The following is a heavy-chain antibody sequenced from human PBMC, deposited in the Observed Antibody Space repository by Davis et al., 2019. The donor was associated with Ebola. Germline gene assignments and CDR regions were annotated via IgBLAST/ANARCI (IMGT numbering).Heavy chain of an antibody. Sequence: SGPTLVKPTQTLTLTCNVSGVSLSTSGMGVGWVRQPPGKALEWLALIYWDDDRRYSPSLKNRLIIIKDTSKNQVVLTMTNMDPVDTAAYFCAHSSLHYDSSAYRLSGFDIWGQGTMVTVSS. CDR3: AHSSLHYDSSAYRLSGFDI. J-gene: IGHJ3*02. CDR1: GVSLSTSGMG. V-gene: IGHV2-5*02. D-gene: IGHD3-22*01. CDR2: IYWDDDR.